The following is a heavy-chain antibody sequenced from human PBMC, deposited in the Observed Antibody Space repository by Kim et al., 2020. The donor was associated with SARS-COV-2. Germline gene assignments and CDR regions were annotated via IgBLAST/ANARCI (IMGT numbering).Heavy chain of an antibody. CDR2: GGST. J-gene: IGHJ6*02. V-gene: IGHV1-46*01. CDR3: ASPSGMDV. Sequence: GGSTSYAPKVQGRVTMTRDTSTSTVDMELSSLRSEDTAVYYCASPSGMDVWGQGTTVTVSS.